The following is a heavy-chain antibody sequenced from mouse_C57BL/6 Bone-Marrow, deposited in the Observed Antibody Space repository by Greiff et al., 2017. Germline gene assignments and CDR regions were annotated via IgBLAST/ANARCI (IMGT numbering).Heavy chain of an antibody. CDR3: ARGGYDYVDY. D-gene: IGHD2-3*01. Sequence: EVQVVESGGGLVKPGGSLKLSCAASGFTFSSYAMSWVRQTPEKRLEWVATISDGGSYTYYPDNVKGRFTISRDNAKNNLYLHISHLKSEDTAMYYCARGGYDYVDYWGQGTTLTVSS. CDR1: GFTFSSYA. J-gene: IGHJ2*01. V-gene: IGHV5-4*01. CDR2: ISDGGSYT.